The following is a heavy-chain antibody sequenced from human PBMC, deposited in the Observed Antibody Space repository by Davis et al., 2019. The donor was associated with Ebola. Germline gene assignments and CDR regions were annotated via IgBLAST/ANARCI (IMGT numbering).Heavy chain of an antibody. CDR1: GGSISSYY. CDR3: ARGDGYNFSGFDY. J-gene: IGHJ4*02. D-gene: IGHD5-24*01. CDR2: IYYSGST. Sequence: SETLSLTCTVSGGSISSYYWSWIRQPPGKGLEWIGYIYYSGSTYYNPSLKSRVTISVDTSKNQFSLKLSSVTAADTAVYYCARGDGYNFSGFDYWGQGTLVTVSS. V-gene: IGHV4-59*12.